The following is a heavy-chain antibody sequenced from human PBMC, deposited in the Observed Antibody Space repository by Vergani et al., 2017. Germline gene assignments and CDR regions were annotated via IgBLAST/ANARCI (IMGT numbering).Heavy chain of an antibody. CDR2: IKQDGSEK. CDR3: ARDCGGYSYGFYYYYYYMDV. Sequence: EVQLVESGGGLVQPGGSLRLSCAASGFTFSSYWMSWVRQAPGKGLEWVANIKQDGSEKYYVDSVKGRFTISRDNAKNSLYLQMNSLRAEDTAVYYCARDCGGYSYGFYYYYYYMDVWGKGTTVTVSS. D-gene: IGHD5-18*01. V-gene: IGHV3-7*01. J-gene: IGHJ6*03. CDR1: GFTFSSYW.